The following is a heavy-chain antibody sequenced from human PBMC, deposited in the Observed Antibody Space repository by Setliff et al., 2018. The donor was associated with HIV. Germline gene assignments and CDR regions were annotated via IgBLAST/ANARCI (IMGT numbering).Heavy chain of an antibody. J-gene: IGHJ4*02. CDR1: GGSFSGYY. D-gene: IGHD6-13*01. CDR2: INHRGST. Sequence: SETLSLTCAVYGGSFSGYYWSWTRQSPGRGLEWTGEINHRGSTNYNPSLKSRVTVSVDTSKNQFSLKLGSVTAADTAVYYCARESPSSSWFYFDFWGQGTLVTVSS. V-gene: IGHV4-34*01. CDR3: ARESPSSSWFYFDF.